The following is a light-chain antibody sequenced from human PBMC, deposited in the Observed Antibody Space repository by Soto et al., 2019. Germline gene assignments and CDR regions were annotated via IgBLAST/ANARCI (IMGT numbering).Light chain of an antibody. V-gene: IGKV4-1*01. CDR2: WAS. CDR3: QQYYSTLYT. J-gene: IGKJ2*01. CDR1: QSVLYSSNNKNY. Sequence: DIVMTQSPASLAVSLGARATINCKSSQSVLYSSNNKNYLAWYQQKPGQPPKLLIYWASTRESGVPDRFSGSGSGTDFTLTISSLQAEDVAVYYCQQYYSTLYTFGQGTKLEIK.